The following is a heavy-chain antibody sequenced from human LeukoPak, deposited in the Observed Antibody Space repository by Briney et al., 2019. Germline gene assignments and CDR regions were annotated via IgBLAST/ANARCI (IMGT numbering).Heavy chain of an antibody. CDR1: GFTFSSHW. Sequence: GGSLRLSCAASGFTFSSHWMSWVRQAPGKGLEWVANIKKDGSEKYYVDSVKGRFTISRDNAKTSLYLHMNSLRAEDTAVYYCARDGLYDYGFDYWGQGTLVTVSS. J-gene: IGHJ4*02. D-gene: IGHD4-17*01. CDR3: ARDGLYDYGFDY. CDR2: IKKDGSEK. V-gene: IGHV3-7*03.